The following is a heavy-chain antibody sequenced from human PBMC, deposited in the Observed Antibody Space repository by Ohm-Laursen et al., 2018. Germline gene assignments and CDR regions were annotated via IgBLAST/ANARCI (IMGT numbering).Heavy chain of an antibody. V-gene: IGHV3-48*04. Sequence: SLRLSCAASGFPFSAYSMNWVRQAPGKGLEWVSYISSSSSTIYYADSVKGRFTISRDNAKSSLYLQMSSLRAEDTAVYYCARDQSMTISGVASNWFDPWGQGTLVTVSS. J-gene: IGHJ5*02. CDR3: ARDQSMTISGVASNWFDP. D-gene: IGHD3-3*01. CDR1: GFPFSAYS. CDR2: ISSSSSTI.